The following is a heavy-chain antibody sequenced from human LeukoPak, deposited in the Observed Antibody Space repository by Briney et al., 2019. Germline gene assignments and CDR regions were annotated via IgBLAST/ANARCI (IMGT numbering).Heavy chain of an antibody. CDR3: ARETSSWYLDY. V-gene: IGHV3-30-3*01. J-gene: IGHJ4*02. CDR2: ISYDGSNK. CDR1: GFTFSSYA. Sequence: GRSLRLSCAASGFTFSSYAMHWVRQAPGKGLEWVAVISYDGSNKYYADSVKGRFTISRDNSKNTLYLQMNSLRAEDTAVHYCARETSSWYLDYWGQGTLVTVSS. D-gene: IGHD6-13*01.